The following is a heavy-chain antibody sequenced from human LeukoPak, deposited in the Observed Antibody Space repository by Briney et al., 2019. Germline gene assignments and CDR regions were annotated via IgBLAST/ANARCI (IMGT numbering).Heavy chain of an antibody. V-gene: IGHV3-23*01. D-gene: IGHD4-17*01. Sequence: GGSLRLSCAASGFTFSSYSMNWVRQPPGKWLEWVSTISFSGNSTYYADSVKGRFTISRDKSKSTVSLQMNSLRAEDTAVYFCAKDRETYGDYGFGYWGQGTLVTVSS. J-gene: IGHJ4*02. CDR1: GFTFSSYS. CDR3: AKDRETYGDYGFGY. CDR2: ISFSGNST.